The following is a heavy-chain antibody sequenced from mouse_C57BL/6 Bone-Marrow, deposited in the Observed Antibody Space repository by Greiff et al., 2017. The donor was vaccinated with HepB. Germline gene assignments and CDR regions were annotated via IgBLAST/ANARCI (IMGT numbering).Heavy chain of an antibody. V-gene: IGHV3-6*01. Sequence: EVKLEESGPGLVKPSQSLSLTCSVPGYSITSGYYWNWLRQFPGNKLEWMGYISYDGSNNYNPSLKNRISITRDTSKNQFFLKLNSVTTEDTATYDCAREGAIYYGNYVGFACGGQGTLVTVAA. D-gene: IGHD2-1*01. J-gene: IGHJ3*01. CDR2: ISYDGSN. CDR3: AREGAIYYGNYVGFAC. CDR1: GYSITSGYY.